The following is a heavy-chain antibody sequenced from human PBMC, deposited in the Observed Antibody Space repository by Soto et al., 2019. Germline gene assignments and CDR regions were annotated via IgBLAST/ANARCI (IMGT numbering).Heavy chain of an antibody. CDR1: GFTFSSYG. CDR2: ISYDGSNK. D-gene: IGHD6-6*01. J-gene: IGHJ4*02. Sequence: SLRLSCAASGFTFSSYGMHWVRQAPDKGLEWVAVISYDGSNKYYADSVKGRFTISRDNSKNTLYLQMNSLRAEDTAVYYCAKPHSSSSVGYYFDYWGQGTLVTVSS. V-gene: IGHV3-30*18. CDR3: AKPHSSSSVGYYFDY.